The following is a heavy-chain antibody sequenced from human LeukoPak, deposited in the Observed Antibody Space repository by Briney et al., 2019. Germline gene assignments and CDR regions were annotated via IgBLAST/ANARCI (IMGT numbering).Heavy chain of an antibody. Sequence: PSETLSLTCAVSGGTFSSYYWSWIRQPPGKGLEWVSSINNSSSYIYYADSVKGRFTISRDNAKNSLYLQMNSLRAEDTAVYYCARATIYGSQDYWGQGTLVTVSS. D-gene: IGHD2/OR15-2a*01. V-gene: IGHV3-21*01. CDR3: ARATIYGSQDY. J-gene: IGHJ4*02. CDR2: INNSSSYI. CDR1: GGTFSSYY.